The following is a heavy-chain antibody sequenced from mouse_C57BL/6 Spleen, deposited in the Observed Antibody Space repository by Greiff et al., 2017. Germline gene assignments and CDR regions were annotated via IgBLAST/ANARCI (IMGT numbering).Heavy chain of an antibody. D-gene: IGHD2-5*01. CDR2: IHPNSGST. J-gene: IGHJ4*01. Sequence: QVQLQQPGAELVKPGASVKLSCKASGYTFTSYWMHWVKQRPGQGLEWIGMIHPNSGSTNYNEKFKSKATLTVDKSSSTAYMQLSSLTAEDSAVYYCARENYSNPLYAMDYWGQGTSVTVSS. CDR1: GYTFTSYW. CDR3: ARENYSNPLYAMDY. V-gene: IGHV1-64*01.